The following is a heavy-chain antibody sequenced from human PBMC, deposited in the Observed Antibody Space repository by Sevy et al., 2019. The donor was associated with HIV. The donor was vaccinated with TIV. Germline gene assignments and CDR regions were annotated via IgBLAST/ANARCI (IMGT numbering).Heavy chain of an antibody. D-gene: IGHD2-21*02. Sequence: GGSLRLSCAASGFTFSSYAMHWVRQAPGKGLEWVAVISYDGSNKYYADSVKGRFTISRDNSKNTLYLKMNSLRAEDTAVYYCARGSGGDCIYGMDVWGQGTTVTVSS. CDR1: GFTFSSYA. CDR3: ARGSGGDCIYGMDV. CDR2: ISYDGSNK. J-gene: IGHJ6*02. V-gene: IGHV3-30-3*01.